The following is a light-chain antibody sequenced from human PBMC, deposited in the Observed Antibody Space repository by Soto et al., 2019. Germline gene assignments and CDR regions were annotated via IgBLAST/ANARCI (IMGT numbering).Light chain of an antibody. CDR1: QSLLYSSNNKNY. V-gene: IGKV4-1*01. J-gene: IGKJ1*01. CDR2: WAS. CDR3: QYYYSTPT. Sequence: IVMTQSPDSLAVSLGERATINCKSSQSLLYSSNNKNYLAWYQQKPGQPPNLLISWASTRESGVPDRFTGSGSGTDFTLTITSLQPEDVAIYFCQYYYSTPTFGQGTKVEIK.